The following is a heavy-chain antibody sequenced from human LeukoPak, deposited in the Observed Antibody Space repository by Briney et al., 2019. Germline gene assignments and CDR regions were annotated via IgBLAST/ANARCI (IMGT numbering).Heavy chain of an antibody. Sequence: GGSLRLSCAASGFTFSSYGMHWVRQAPGKGLEWVAFIRYDGSNKYYADSVKGRFTISRDNSKNTLYLQMSSLRAEDTAVYYCAKRRTYYYDSSGCLDYWGQGTLVTVSS. CDR1: GFTFSSYG. V-gene: IGHV3-30*02. J-gene: IGHJ4*02. CDR3: AKRRTYYYDSSGCLDY. D-gene: IGHD3-22*01. CDR2: IRYDGSNK.